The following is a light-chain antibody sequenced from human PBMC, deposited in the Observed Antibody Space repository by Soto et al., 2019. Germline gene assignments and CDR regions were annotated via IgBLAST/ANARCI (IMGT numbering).Light chain of an antibody. CDR3: SSYTGSGTLI. Sequence: QSVLTQPASVSGSPGQSITISCTGTSSDVGGYNFVSWYQQQPGKAPKLMVYEVTNRPSGVSYRFSGSKSGNTASLTISGLQAEDEADYFCSSYTGSGTLIFSGGTKVTVL. J-gene: IGLJ2*01. CDR1: SSDVGGYNF. CDR2: EVT. V-gene: IGLV2-14*01.